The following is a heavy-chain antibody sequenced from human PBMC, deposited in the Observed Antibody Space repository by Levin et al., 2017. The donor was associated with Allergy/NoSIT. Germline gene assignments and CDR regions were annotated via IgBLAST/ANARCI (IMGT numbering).Heavy chain of an antibody. CDR1: GFTFSSYW. Sequence: GGSLRLSCAASGFTFSSYWMSWVRQAPGKGLEWVANIKQDGSEKYYVDSVKGRFTISRDNAKNSLYLQMNSLRAEDTAVYYCARDRAAAGTCWFDPWGQGTLVTVSS. J-gene: IGHJ5*02. CDR3: ARDRAAAGTCWFDP. V-gene: IGHV3-7*01. CDR2: IKQDGSEK. D-gene: IGHD6-13*01.